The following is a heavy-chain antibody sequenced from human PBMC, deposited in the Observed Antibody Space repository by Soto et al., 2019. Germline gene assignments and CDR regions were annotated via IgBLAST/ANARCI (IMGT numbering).Heavy chain of an antibody. CDR1: GYTFTSYG. Sequence: QVQLVQSGAEVKKPGASVKVSCKASGYTFTSYGISWVRQAPGQGLEWVGWISAYNGNTNYAQKLQGRVTMTTDTSTSTVYMELRSLRSDDTAVYYCARDPTIKHYESSGYYSGGAFDIWGQGTMVTVSS. D-gene: IGHD3-22*01. CDR2: ISAYNGNT. J-gene: IGHJ3*02. CDR3: ARDPTIKHYESSGYYSGGAFDI. V-gene: IGHV1-18*01.